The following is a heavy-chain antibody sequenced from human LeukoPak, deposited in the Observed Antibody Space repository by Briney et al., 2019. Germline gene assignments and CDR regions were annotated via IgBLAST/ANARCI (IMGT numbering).Heavy chain of an antibody. V-gene: IGHV5-51*01. D-gene: IGHD3-16*01. CDR2: IYPGDSDT. CDR3: ARVLIRGNEIDY. Sequence: GESLKISCKSSGYSFTTYWIAWVRQMPGKGLEWVGIIYPGDSDTRYSPSFQGQVTISADKSISTAYLQWTSLKASDSAMYYCARVLIRGNEIDYWGQGTLVTVSS. J-gene: IGHJ4*02. CDR1: GYSFTTYW.